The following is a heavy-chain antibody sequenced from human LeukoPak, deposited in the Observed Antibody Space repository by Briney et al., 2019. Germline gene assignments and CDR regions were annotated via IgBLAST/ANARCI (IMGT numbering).Heavy chain of an antibody. Sequence: PSETLSLTCTVSGGSISPYYWSWIRQTPGKGLERIGYILYSGTTTNYNPSLKSRVTISVDTSKNQFSLKLSSVTAADTAVYYCTRSLGVVIHGGMDVWGQGTTVTVSS. D-gene: IGHD3-3*01. CDR3: TRSLGVVIHGGMDV. CDR2: ILYSGTTT. CDR1: GGSISPYY. J-gene: IGHJ6*02. V-gene: IGHV4-59*01.